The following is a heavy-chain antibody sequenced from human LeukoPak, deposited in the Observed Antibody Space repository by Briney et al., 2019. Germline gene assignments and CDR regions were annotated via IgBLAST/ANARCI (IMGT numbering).Heavy chain of an antibody. CDR1: GYTFTSYG. Sequence: GASVTVSCKASGYTFTSYGISWVRQAPGQGLEWMGWISAYNGNTNYTQKLQGRVTMTTDTSTSTAYMELRSLRSDDKAVYDCATQGITGTTQRVKDAFDIEGQGKMVTVTS. CDR2: ISAYNGNT. D-gene: IGHD1-7*01. CDR3: ATQGITGTTQRVKDAFDI. V-gene: IGHV1-18*01. J-gene: IGHJ3*02.